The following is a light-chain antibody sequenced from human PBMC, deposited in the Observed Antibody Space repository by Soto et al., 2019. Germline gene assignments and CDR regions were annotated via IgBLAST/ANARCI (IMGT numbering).Light chain of an antibody. V-gene: IGKV3-15*01. CDR1: QSVSTN. Sequence: ELVMTQSPATLSVSPGERATLSCRASQSVSTNLAWYQQKPCQAPRLLIYGASTRATGIPARFSGSGSGTEFTLTISIRQSEDFAVYYCQHYNNWPPWTFGQGTKVEIK. J-gene: IGKJ1*01. CDR2: GAS. CDR3: QHYNNWPPWT.